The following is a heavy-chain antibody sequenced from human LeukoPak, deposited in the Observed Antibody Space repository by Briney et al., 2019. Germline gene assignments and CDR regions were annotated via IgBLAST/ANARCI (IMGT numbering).Heavy chain of an antibody. CDR2: IYYSGST. D-gene: IGHD3-16*01. V-gene: IGHV4-59*01. CDR1: GGSISSYY. CDR3: ARDLGDYGMDV. J-gene: IGHJ6*02. Sequence: PSETLSLTCTVSGGSISSYYWSWIRQPPGKGLEWIGYIYYSGSTNYNPSLKSRVTISVDTSKSQFSLKLSSVTAADTAVYYCARDLGDYGMDVWGQGTTVTVSS.